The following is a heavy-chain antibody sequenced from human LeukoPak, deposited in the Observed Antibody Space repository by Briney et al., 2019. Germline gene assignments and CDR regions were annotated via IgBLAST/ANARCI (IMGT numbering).Heavy chain of an antibody. CDR2: VSGSGDST. Sequence: PGGSLRLSCATSGFTFSSYAMSWVRQAPGKGLEWVSTVSGSGDSTWYADSVKGRLTISRDNSKSTLYLQMNSLRAEDTAVYYCAKSHYIASHIDFDYWGQGTLVTVSS. V-gene: IGHV3-23*01. J-gene: IGHJ4*02. D-gene: IGHD3-10*01. CDR1: GFTFSSYA. CDR3: AKSHYIASHIDFDY.